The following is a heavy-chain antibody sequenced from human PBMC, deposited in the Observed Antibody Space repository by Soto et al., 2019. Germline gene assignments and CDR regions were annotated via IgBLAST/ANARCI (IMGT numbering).Heavy chain of an antibody. CDR1: GGSISSYY. D-gene: IGHD3-22*01. Sequence: SETLSLTCTVSGGSISSYYWSWIRQPPGKGLEWIGYIYYSGSTNYNPSLKSRVTISVDTSKNQFSLKLSSVTAEDTAVYYCASGGSGYYYFDYWGQGTLVTVSS. V-gene: IGHV4-59*01. J-gene: IGHJ4*02. CDR2: IYYSGST. CDR3: ASGGSGYYYFDY.